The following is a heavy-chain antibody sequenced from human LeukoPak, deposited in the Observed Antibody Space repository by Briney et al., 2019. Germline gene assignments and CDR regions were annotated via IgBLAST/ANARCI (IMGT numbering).Heavy chain of an antibody. D-gene: IGHD6-19*01. CDR2: ISGSGGST. CDR3: AKASSSGWYWVS. CDR1: GFTFNSYA. Sequence: PGGSLRLSCAASGFTFNSYAMNWVRQAPGKGLEWISAISGSGGSTYYADSVKGRFTISRDNSKNTLYLQMNSLRAEDTAVYYCAKASSSGWYWVSWGQGTLVTVSS. J-gene: IGHJ5*02. V-gene: IGHV3-23*01.